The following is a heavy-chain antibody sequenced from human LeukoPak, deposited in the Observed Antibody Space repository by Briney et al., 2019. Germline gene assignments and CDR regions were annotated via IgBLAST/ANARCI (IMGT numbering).Heavy chain of an antibody. Sequence: GKSLRLSCAASGFTFSGCPIHWVRQAPGKGLEWVAVISYDGSNKYYADSVKGRFTISRDNSKNTLYLQMNSLRTEDTAVYYCAKGYSTQYHYGMDVWGQGTTVTVSS. CDR3: AKGYSTQYHYGMDV. D-gene: IGHD5-12*01. J-gene: IGHJ6*02. CDR2: ISYDGSNK. CDR1: GFTFSGCP. V-gene: IGHV3-30-3*02.